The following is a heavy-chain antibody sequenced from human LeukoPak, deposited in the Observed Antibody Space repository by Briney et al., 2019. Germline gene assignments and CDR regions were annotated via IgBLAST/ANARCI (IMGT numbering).Heavy chain of an antibody. CDR3: ARANSNYVWTLTADY. D-gene: IGHD4-11*01. CDR1: GFTFSSYE. CDR2: ISSSCSTI. J-gene: IGHJ4*02. V-gene: IGHV3-48*03. Sequence: GVCLRLSCAASGFTFSSYEMNWVRQAPGKGLEWVSYISSSCSTIYYADSVKGRFTISRDNAKNSLYLQMNSLRAEDTAVYYCARANSNYVWTLTADYWGQGTLVTVSS.